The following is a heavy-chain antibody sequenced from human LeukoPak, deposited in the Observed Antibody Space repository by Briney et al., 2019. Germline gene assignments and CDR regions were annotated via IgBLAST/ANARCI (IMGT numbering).Heavy chain of an antibody. CDR2: ISASGGS. CDR1: GFTFSNYA. D-gene: IGHD2-15*01. Sequence: GVSLRLSCAASGFTFSNYAMSWVRQAPGKGLEWVSGISASGGSYYADSVKGRFTVSRDISKNTLYLQMNSLRAEDTAVYFCAREPRDCTGGTCQSAGGYYFYYWSQGTLVTVSS. J-gene: IGHJ4*02. V-gene: IGHV3-23*01. CDR3: AREPRDCTGGTCQSAGGYYFYY.